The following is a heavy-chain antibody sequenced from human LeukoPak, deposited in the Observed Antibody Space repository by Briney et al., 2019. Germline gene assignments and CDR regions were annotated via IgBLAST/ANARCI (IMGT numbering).Heavy chain of an antibody. J-gene: IGHJ4*02. CDR1: TSR. CDR2: IGTYGGDT. Sequence: ASVKVSCKATSRIGWVRQAPGQGLEWMGWIGTYGGDTYYAQKFQGRITVTTDTSTSTVYMELRNLRSDDTAVYYCARTCSSSSCYMVHWGQGTLVTVSS. CDR3: ARTCSSSSCYMVH. V-gene: IGHV1-18*01. D-gene: IGHD2-2*02.